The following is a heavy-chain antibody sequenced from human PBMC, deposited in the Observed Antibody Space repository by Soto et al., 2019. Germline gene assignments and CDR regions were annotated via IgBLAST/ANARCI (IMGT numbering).Heavy chain of an antibody. J-gene: IGHJ4*02. CDR3: ARRPREYSGYLLGGYFDY. Sequence: QITLKESGPTVVKPTQTLTLTCTFSFFSLDTSGVGVGWIRQPPGKALEWLALIYWDDDKRYNPSLKSRLTISKDTSQIQVVLTMTTMDPVDTATYSCARRPREYSGYLLGGYFDYWGQGTLVTVSS. V-gene: IGHV2-5*02. CDR1: FFSLDTSGVG. CDR2: IYWDDDK. D-gene: IGHD5-12*01.